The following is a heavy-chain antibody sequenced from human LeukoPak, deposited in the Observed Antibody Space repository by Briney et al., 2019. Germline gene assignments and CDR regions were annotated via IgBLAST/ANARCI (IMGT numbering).Heavy chain of an antibody. CDR3: ARDNGYDSSGYYYFDY. CDR1: GFTFSTYW. V-gene: IGHV3-7*03. J-gene: IGHJ4*02. CDR2: INQDGSGK. D-gene: IGHD3-22*01. Sequence: GGSLRLSCAASGFTFSTYWMSWVRQAPGKGLEWVANINQDGSGKDYVDSLKGRFTISRDNTKNSLYPQMNSLRAEDTAVYYCARDNGYDSSGYYYFDYWGQGTLVTVSS.